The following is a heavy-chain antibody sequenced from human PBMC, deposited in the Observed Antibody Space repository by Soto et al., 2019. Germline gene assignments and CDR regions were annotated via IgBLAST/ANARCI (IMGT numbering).Heavy chain of an antibody. CDR3: AIAAAGLYYFYY. CDR2: IIPILGIA. CDR1: GGTFSSYT. J-gene: IGHJ4*02. D-gene: IGHD6-13*01. V-gene: IGHV1-69*02. Sequence: QVQLVQSGAEVKKPGSSVKVSCKASGGTFSSYTISWVRQAPGQGLEWMGRIIPILGIANYAQKFQGRVTITADKSTSTAYMELSSLRSEDTAVYYCAIAAAGLYYFYYCGQGTLVTVSS.